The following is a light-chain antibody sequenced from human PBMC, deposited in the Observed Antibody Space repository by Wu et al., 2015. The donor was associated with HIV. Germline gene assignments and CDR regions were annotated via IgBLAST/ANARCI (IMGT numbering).Light chain of an antibody. Sequence: EIVLTQSPGTLSLSPGERASLSCRASQSVNSNYIAWYQQNPGQAPRLLIYDASNRATGIPARFSGSGSGTDFTLTISSLESEDFAVYYCQQRYNWPLTFGGGTKVEIK. V-gene: IGKV3-11*01. J-gene: IGKJ4*01. CDR2: DAS. CDR1: QSVNSNY. CDR3: QQRYNWPLT.